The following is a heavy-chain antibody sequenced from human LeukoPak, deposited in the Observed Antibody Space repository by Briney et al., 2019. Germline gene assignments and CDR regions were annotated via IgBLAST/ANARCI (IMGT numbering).Heavy chain of an antibody. CDR1: GGSISSSTYY. V-gene: IGHV4-39*02. J-gene: IGHJ6*02. Sequence: PSETLSLTCTVSGGSISSSTYYWGWIRQSPGKGPEWIGEINQSEGTNYNPSLESRVTISIDTSKNHLSLSLRSVTAADTGDYYCARVHVSRWWFYGMDVWGQGTTVTVSS. CDR2: INQSEGT. CDR3: ARVHVSRWWFYGMDV. D-gene: IGHD6-13*01.